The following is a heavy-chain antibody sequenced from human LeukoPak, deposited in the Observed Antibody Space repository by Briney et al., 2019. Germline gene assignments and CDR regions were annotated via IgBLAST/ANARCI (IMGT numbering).Heavy chain of an antibody. CDR2: IYYSGST. CDR1: GGSISSSSYY. J-gene: IGHJ2*01. CDR3: ARDGYYDSSPYWYFDL. Sequence: PSETLSLTCTVSGGSISSSSYYWGWIRQPPGKGLEWIGSIYYSGSTYYNPSLKSRVTISVNTSKNQFSLKLSSVTAADTAVYYCARDGYYDSSPYWYFDLWGRGTLVTVSS. D-gene: IGHD3-22*01. V-gene: IGHV4-39*07.